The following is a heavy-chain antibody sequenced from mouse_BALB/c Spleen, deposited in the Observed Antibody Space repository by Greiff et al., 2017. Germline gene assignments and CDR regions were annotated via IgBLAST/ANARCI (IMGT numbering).Heavy chain of an antibody. J-gene: IGHJ4*01. CDR2: IDPETGGT. CDR3: TRRDLITTARAMDY. CDR1: GYTFTDYE. Sequence: QVQLQQSGAELVRPGASVTLSCKASGYTFTDYEMHWVKQTPVHGLEWIGAIDPETGGTAYNQKFKGKATLTADKSSSTAYMELRSLTSEDSAVYYCTRRDLITTARAMDYWGQGTSVTVSS. V-gene: IGHV1-15*01. D-gene: IGHD1-2*01.